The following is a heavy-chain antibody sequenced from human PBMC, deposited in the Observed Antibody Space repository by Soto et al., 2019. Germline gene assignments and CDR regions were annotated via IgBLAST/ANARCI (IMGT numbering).Heavy chain of an antibody. CDR3: ARVGSASLMVVVIADH. J-gene: IGHJ4*02. Sequence: GGSLRLSCTTSGFTFGDYAMSWFRQAPGKGLEWVGFIRSKGYGGTTQYAASVKGKFTISRDDSESIAYLQMDSLKTEDTALYYCARVGSASLMVVVIADHWGQGTQVTVSS. CDR2: IRSKGYGGTT. CDR1: GFTFGDYA. D-gene: IGHD3-22*01. V-gene: IGHV3-49*03.